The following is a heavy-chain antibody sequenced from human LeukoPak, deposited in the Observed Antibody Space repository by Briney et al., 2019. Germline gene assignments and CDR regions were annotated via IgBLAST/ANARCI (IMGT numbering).Heavy chain of an antibody. CDR2: IKSKTDGGTT. CDR1: GFTFSNAW. V-gene: IGHV3-15*01. Sequence: GGSLRLSCAASGFTFSNAWMSWVRQAPGKGLEWVGRIKSKTDGGTTDYAAPVKGRFTISRDDSKNTLYLQMKSLKTEDTAVYYCTADPPWLVASYWGQGTLVTVSS. J-gene: IGHJ4*02. D-gene: IGHD6-19*01. CDR3: TADPPWLVASY.